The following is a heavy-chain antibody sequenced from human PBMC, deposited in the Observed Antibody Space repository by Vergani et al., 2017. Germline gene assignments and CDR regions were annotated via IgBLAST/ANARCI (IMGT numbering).Heavy chain of an antibody. CDR1: GFSFSAYS. V-gene: IGHV3-48*02. D-gene: IGHD6-25*01. CDR2: ISSSGSDT. Sequence: EVQLVESGGGLVQPGGSLRLSCAASGFSFSAYSVNWVRQAPGKGLEWVSYISSSGSDTYYEDSVKGRFTISRDNAKSSLFLQMNSLRDEDTAVYYCARDSGYSFDYWGQGTMVTVSS. CDR3: ARDSGYSFDY. J-gene: IGHJ4*03.